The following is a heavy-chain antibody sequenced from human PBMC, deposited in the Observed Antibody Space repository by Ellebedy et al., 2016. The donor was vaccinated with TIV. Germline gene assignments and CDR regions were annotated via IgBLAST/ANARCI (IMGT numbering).Heavy chain of an antibody. D-gene: IGHD6-13*01. V-gene: IGHV3-74*01. CDR2: INSDGSST. CDR1: GFTFSYYW. CDR3: AREVAAAGTIYEAY. Sequence: PGGSLRLSCAASGFTFSYYWMHWVRQAPGKGMVWVSRINSDGSSTNYADSVKGRFTISRDNAKNTLYLQMNSLRAEATAVYYCAREVAAAGTIYEAYWGQGTLVTVSS. J-gene: IGHJ4*02.